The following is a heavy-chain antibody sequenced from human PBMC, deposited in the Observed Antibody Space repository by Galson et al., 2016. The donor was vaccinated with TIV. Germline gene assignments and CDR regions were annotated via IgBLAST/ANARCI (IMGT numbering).Heavy chain of an antibody. Sequence: QSGAEVKKPGESLKISCKHSGYGFVDYWIAWVRQRPGKGLEWMGIVYLGDSVTRYSPSFQGQVAISADKSSNTAYLQWSSLQASDTAMYYCARTAGGIDQWGQGTLVTVSS. J-gene: IGHJ4*02. CDR2: VYLGDSVT. CDR3: ARTAGGIDQ. V-gene: IGHV5-51*01. D-gene: IGHD1-26*01. CDR1: GYGFVDYW.